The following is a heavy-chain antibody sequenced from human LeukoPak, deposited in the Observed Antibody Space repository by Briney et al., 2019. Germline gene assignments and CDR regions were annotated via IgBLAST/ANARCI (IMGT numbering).Heavy chain of an antibody. Sequence: ASVKVSCKASGYTFTGYYTYWVRQAPGQGLEWMGRINSNSGGTNYAQKFQGRVTMTRDTSISTAYMELSRLRSDDTAVYYCARAQFEYSSSSVYFDYWGQGTLVTVSS. CDR2: INSNSGGT. CDR3: ARAQFEYSSSSVYFDY. V-gene: IGHV1-2*06. CDR1: GYTFTGYY. D-gene: IGHD6-6*01. J-gene: IGHJ4*02.